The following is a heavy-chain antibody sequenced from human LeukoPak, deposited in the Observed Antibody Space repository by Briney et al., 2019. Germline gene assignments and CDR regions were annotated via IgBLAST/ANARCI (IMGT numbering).Heavy chain of an antibody. Sequence: ESGPALVKPTQTLTLTCTFSGLSLSTSKMCVSWIRQPPVKALEWLAHIDWDDDKFYSTSLETSLTISKGPSKNQMVLTMTNMDPVETATYYCARTVVKLPGDDTYYFDYWGQGILVTVSS. CDR2: IDWDDDK. D-gene: IGHD7-27*01. J-gene: IGHJ4*02. CDR1: GLSLSTSKMC. V-gene: IGHV2-70*17. CDR3: ARTVVKLPGDDTYYFDY.